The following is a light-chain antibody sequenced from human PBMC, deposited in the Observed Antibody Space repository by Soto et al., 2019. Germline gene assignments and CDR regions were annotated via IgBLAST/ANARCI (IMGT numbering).Light chain of an antibody. Sequence: QSALTQPPSASGSPGQSVTISCTGTGSDVGGYNYVSWYQQYPGKAPKLIIYAVTERPSGVPDRFSGSKSGNTASLTVSGLQTEDEADYYCSSYAGWINWVFGGGTKLTVL. CDR1: GSDVGGYNY. J-gene: IGLJ3*02. CDR2: AVT. CDR3: SSYAGWINWV. V-gene: IGLV2-8*01.